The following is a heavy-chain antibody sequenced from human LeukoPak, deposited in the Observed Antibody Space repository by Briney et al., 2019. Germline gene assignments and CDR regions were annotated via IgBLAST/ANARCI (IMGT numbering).Heavy chain of an antibody. V-gene: IGHV3-23*01. CDR1: GFTFSSYA. CDR2: ISGSGGST. CDR3: AKWLRLGELSFFDY. J-gene: IGHJ4*02. D-gene: IGHD3-16*02. Sequence: GGSLRLSCAASGFTFSSYAMSWVRQAPGKGLEWVSAISGSGGSTYYADSVKGRFTISRDNSKSTLYLQMNSLRAEDTAVYYCAKWLRLGELSFFDYWGQGTLVTVSS.